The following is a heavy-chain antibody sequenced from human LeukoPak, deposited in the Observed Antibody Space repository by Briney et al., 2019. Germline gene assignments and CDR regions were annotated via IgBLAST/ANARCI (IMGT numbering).Heavy chain of an antibody. Sequence: SETLSLTCAVSGGSISSGGYSWSRIRQPPGKGLEWIGYIYHSGSTYYNPSLKSRVTISVDRSKNQFSLKLSSVTAADTAVYYCARVVDQAAFDIWGQGTMVTVSS. CDR1: GGSISSGGYS. V-gene: IGHV4-30-2*01. J-gene: IGHJ3*02. CDR2: IYHSGST. CDR3: ARVVDQAAFDI.